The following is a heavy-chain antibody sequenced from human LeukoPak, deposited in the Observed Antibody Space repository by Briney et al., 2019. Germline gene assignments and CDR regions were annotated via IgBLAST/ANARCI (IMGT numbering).Heavy chain of an antibody. CDR3: ARVISRVFGVVIAHSYYFDY. J-gene: IGHJ4*02. D-gene: IGHD3-3*01. CDR1: GGSISSSSYY. Sequence: PSETLSLTCTVPGGSISSSSYYWGWIRQPPGKGLEWIGSIYYSGSTYYNPSLKSRVTISVDTSKNQFSLKRSSVTAADTAVYYCARVISRVFGVVIAHSYYFDYWGQGTLVTVSS. CDR2: IYYSGST. V-gene: IGHV4-39*01.